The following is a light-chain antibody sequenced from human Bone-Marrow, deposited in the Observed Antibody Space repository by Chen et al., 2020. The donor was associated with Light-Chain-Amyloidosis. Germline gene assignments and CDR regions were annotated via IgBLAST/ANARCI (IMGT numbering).Light chain of an antibody. CDR2: RDT. Sequence: SYELTQPPSVSVSPGQTARITCSGDDLPTKYAYWYQQKPGQAPVLVIHRDTERPSGILERFSGYSSGTTATLTIRGVQAEDEADEHCQAADSSGTYEVIFGGGTKLTVL. CDR1: DLPTKY. CDR3: QAADSSGTYEVI. V-gene: IGLV3-25*03. J-gene: IGLJ2*01.